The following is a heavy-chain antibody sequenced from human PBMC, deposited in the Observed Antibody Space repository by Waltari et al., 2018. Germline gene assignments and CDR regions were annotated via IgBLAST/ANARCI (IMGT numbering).Heavy chain of an antibody. CDR2: ISSSSSYI. V-gene: IGHV3-21*01. CDR3: ARDRENGDRGLIDY. CDR1: GFTFSSYS. J-gene: IGHJ4*02. Sequence: EVQLVESGGGLVKPGGSLRLSCAASGFTFSSYSMNWVRQAPGKGLEWVSSISSSSSYIYYADSVKGRFTISRDNAKNSLYLQMNSLRAEDTAVYYCARDRENGDRGLIDYWGQGTLVIVSS. D-gene: IGHD4-17*01.